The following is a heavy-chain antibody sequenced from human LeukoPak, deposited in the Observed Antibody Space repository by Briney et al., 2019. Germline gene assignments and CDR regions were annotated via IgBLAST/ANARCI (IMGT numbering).Heavy chain of an antibody. Sequence: GGSLRLSCPASGFIFSDYYMSWIRQAPGKGLGWVSYISSSSSYINYADSVKGRFTISRDNAKNSLYLQMNSLRAEDTAVYYCARVSCGDSGYFDYWGQGTLVTVSS. V-gene: IGHV3-11*06. CDR1: GFIFSDYY. D-gene: IGHD4-17*01. CDR2: ISSSSSYI. CDR3: ARVSCGDSGYFDY. J-gene: IGHJ4*02.